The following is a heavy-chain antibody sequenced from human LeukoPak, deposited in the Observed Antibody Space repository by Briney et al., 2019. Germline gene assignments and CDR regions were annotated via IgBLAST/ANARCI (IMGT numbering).Heavy chain of an antibody. CDR3: AKGVWFGSAYLDAFDI. Sequence: GGSLRLSCAASGFTFSSYGMHWVRQAPGKGLVWVAFIRYDGSNKYYADSVKGRFTISRDNSKNTLYLQMNSLRAEDTTVYYCAKGVWFGSAYLDAFDIWGQGTMITVSS. J-gene: IGHJ3*02. V-gene: IGHV3-30*02. CDR2: IRYDGSNK. D-gene: IGHD3-10*01. CDR1: GFTFSSYG.